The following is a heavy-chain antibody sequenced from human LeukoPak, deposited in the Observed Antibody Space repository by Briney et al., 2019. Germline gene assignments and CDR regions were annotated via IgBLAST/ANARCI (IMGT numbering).Heavy chain of an antibody. CDR3: ARDPTEPGIDHYHYYFMDV. D-gene: IGHD1-26*01. CDR2: ISYNGRSI. J-gene: IGHJ6*03. Sequence: QPGGSLTLSCAPSGFTFSSYSMDWVRQARGKGLEWVTYISYNGRSISHADSVKGRFTISRDNSKNSLYLQIHSVTAEDTATYYCARDPTEPGIDHYHYYFMDVWGKGTTVSVSS. CDR1: GFTFSSYS. V-gene: IGHV3-48*01.